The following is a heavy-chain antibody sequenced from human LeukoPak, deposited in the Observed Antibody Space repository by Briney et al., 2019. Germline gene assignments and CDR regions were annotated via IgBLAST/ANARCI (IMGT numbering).Heavy chain of an antibody. J-gene: IGHJ4*02. V-gene: IGHV4-30-4*08. CDR3: ARVGYCSGGSCEI. D-gene: IGHD2-15*01. CDR2: IYYSGST. Sequence: PSQTLSLTCTVSGGSISSGDYYWSWIRQPPGKGLEWIGYIYYSGSTYYNPSLKSRVTISVDTSKNQFSLKLSSVTAADTAVYYCARVGYCSGGSCEIWGQGTLVTVSS. CDR1: GGSISSGDYY.